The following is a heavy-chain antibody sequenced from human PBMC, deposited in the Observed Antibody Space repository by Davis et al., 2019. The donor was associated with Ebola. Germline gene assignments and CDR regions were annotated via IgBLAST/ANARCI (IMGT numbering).Heavy chain of an antibody. CDR2: IRNDGINK. CDR3: ASAYVTAFDAFDI. J-gene: IGHJ3*02. V-gene: IGHV3-30*02. CDR1: GFTFSSYG. D-gene: IGHD2-21*02. Sequence: GESLKISCAASGFTFSSYGMYWVRQAPGKGLEWVAFIRNDGINKYYADSVKGRFTISRDNSKNTLYLQMNSLRAEDTAVYYCASAYVTAFDAFDIWGQGTMVTVSS.